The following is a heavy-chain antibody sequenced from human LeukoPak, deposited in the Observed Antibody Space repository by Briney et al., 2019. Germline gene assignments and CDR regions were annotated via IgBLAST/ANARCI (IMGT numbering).Heavy chain of an antibody. D-gene: IGHD6-19*01. Sequence: ASVKVSCKASGGTFSSYAISWVRQAPGQGLEWMGWISANNGNTDYAQKFQGRVTLTTDTYTNTAYMELRSLRYDDTAVYYCARDIAVNRFDYWGQGTLVTVSS. V-gene: IGHV1-18*01. J-gene: IGHJ4*02. CDR1: GGTFSSYA. CDR2: ISANNGNT. CDR3: ARDIAVNRFDY.